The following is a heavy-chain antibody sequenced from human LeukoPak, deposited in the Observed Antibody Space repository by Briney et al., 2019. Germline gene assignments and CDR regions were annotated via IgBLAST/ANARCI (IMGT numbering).Heavy chain of an antibody. V-gene: IGHV4-59*11. CDR2: IFYSGST. CDR1: GGSISSHY. D-gene: IGHD6-19*01. CDR3: ARVGYSSGWSHFDL. J-gene: IGHJ2*01. Sequence: SETLSLTCTVSGGSISSHYWSWIRQPPGKGLEWIAYIFYSGSTNYNPSLRNRVTISVDTSKNQFSLKLSSVTAADTAMYYCARVGYSSGWSHFDLWGRGTLVTVSS.